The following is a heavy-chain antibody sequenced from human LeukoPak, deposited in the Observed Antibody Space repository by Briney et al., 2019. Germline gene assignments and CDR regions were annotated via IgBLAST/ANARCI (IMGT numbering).Heavy chain of an antibody. CDR2: IYYGGST. Sequence: PSETLSPTGTVLGGSISSYYWGWSRQPPGKGLEWIGYIYYGGSTNYNPSLKSRVTISVDTSKNQFSLKLSSVTAADTAVYYCARLYDSSGSGMDVWGQGTTVTVSS. CDR1: GGSISSYY. D-gene: IGHD3-22*01. J-gene: IGHJ6*02. V-gene: IGHV4-59*08. CDR3: ARLYDSSGSGMDV.